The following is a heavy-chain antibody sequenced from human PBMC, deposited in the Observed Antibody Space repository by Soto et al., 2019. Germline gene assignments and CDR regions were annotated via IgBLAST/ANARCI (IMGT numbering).Heavy chain of an antibody. CDR1: GFTFDTYA. V-gene: IGHV3-23*01. Sequence: EVQLLEAGGGLVQPGGSLRLSCAASGFTFDTYAMSWVRQAPGKGLEWVSGITGSGGSTDYADSVNGRFTISRDTSRNTLYLQMSRLSVEDTAIYYCARESRTSSQFDYCGQGTLVTVSS. CDR3: ARESRTSSQFDY. CDR2: ITGSGGST. J-gene: IGHJ4*02. D-gene: IGHD1-7*01.